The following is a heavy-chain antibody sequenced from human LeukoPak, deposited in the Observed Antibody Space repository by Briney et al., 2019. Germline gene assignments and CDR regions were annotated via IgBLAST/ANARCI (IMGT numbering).Heavy chain of an antibody. V-gene: IGHV1-69*04. CDR2: IIPIFGIA. J-gene: IGHJ4*02. CDR3: ARDELVVPAAI. CDR1: GGTFSSYA. Sequence: SVKACCKASGGTFSSYAISWVRQAPGQGLEWMGRIIPIFGIANYAQKFQGRVTITADKSTSTAHMELSSLRSEDTAVYYCARDELVVPAAIWGQGTLVTVSS. D-gene: IGHD2-2*01.